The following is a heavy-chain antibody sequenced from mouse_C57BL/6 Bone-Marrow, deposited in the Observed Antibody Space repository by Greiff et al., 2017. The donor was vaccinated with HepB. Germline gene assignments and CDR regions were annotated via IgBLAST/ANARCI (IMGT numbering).Heavy chain of an antibody. CDR3: ARDYDGYYRDAMDY. D-gene: IGHD2-3*01. CDR1: GYTFTDYY. Sequence: EVQLQQSGPELVKPGASVKISCKASGYTFTDYYMNWVKQSHGKSLEWIGDINPNNGGTSYNQKFKGKATLTVDKSSSTAYMELRSLTSEDSAVYYCARDYDGYYRDAMDYWGQGTSVTVSS. J-gene: IGHJ4*01. V-gene: IGHV1-26*01. CDR2: INPNNGGT.